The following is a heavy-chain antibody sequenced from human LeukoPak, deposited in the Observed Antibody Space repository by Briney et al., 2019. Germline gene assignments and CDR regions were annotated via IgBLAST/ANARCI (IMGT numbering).Heavy chain of an antibody. CDR1: GYTFTSYA. D-gene: IGHD3-10*01. Sequence: ASVKVSCKASGYTFTSYAMHWVRQAPGQRLEWMGWVNAGNGNTKYSQKFQGRVTITRDTSASTAYMELSSLRSEDTAVYYCARERDYYGSGSPPAYWGQGNLVTASS. CDR2: VNAGNGNT. J-gene: IGHJ4*02. CDR3: ARERDYYGSGSPPAY. V-gene: IGHV1-3*01.